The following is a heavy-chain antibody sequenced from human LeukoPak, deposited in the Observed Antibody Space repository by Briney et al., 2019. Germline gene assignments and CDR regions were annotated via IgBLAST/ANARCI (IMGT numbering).Heavy chain of an antibody. V-gene: IGHV1-2*02. CDR1: GYTFTGYY. D-gene: IGHD5-24*01. CDR3: ARDEMATIRTIDY. CDR2: INPNSGGT. Sequence: ASVKVSCKASGYTFTGYYMHWVRQAPGQGLEWMGWINPNSGGTNYAQNFQGRVTMTRDTSISTAYMELSRLRSDDTAVYYCARDEMATIRTIDYWGQGTLVTVSS. J-gene: IGHJ4*02.